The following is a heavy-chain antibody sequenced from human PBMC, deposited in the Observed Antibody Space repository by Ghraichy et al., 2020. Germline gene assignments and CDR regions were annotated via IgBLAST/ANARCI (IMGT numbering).Heavy chain of an antibody. CDR3: ATEEVGTTEFDY. Sequence: GGSLRLSCAASGFIFSSYGMHWVRQAPGKGLEWVAMIWYDGSNKFYADSVKGRFTISRDNSKNTLYLQMNSLRAEDTAVYYCATEEVGTTEFDYWGQGTLVTVSS. J-gene: IGHJ4*02. CDR1: GFIFSSYG. V-gene: IGHV3-33*01. CDR2: IWYDGSNK. D-gene: IGHD1-26*01.